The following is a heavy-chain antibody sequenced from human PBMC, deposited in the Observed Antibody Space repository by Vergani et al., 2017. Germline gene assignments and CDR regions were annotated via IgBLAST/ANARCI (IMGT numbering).Heavy chain of an antibody. CDR3: ALHEASFIDAFDI. J-gene: IGHJ3*02. Sequence: QVQLQESGPGLVKPSETLSLTCTVSGGSISSYYWSWIRPPPGKGLEWIGYIYYSGSTNYNPSLNSEVTISVDTAKNQFSLKLSSVTAADTAVYSCALHEASFIDAFDIWGQGTVVTVSS. CDR2: IYYSGST. CDR1: GGSISSYY. V-gene: IGHV4-59*01. D-gene: IGHD3-16*01.